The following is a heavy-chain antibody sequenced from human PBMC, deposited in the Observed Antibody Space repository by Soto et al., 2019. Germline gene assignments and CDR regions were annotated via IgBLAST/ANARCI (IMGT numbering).Heavy chain of an antibody. J-gene: IGHJ4*02. CDR1: GFTFSTYW. V-gene: IGHV3-7*01. CDR2: IKPDGSQS. Sequence: PGGSLRLSCEASGFTFSTYWMSWIRQAPGKGLEWVGNIKPDGSQSYIVDSVQGRFTTSRDNARNSVYLQMNSLRAEDTAVYYCVRDGHSAWHFDSWGQGALVTVSS. D-gene: IGHD6-19*01. CDR3: VRDGHSAWHFDS.